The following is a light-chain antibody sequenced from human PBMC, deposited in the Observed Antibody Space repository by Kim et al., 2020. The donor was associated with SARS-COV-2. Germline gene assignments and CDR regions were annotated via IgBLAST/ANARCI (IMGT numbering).Light chain of an antibody. V-gene: IGLV3-1*01. Sequence: SVSPGQTASITCSGDKLGAKYACWYQQKPGRSPVLVIYQDSKRPSGIPERFSGSNSGNTATLTISGTQAMDEADYYCQAWDSSTEVFGTGTKVTVL. CDR1: KLGAKY. CDR2: QDS. CDR3: QAWDSSTEV. J-gene: IGLJ1*01.